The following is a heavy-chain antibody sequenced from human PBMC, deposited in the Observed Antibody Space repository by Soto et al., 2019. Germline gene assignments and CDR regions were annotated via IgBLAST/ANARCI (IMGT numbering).Heavy chain of an antibody. CDR1: GFTFSSYA. D-gene: IGHD3-22*01. CDR3: AKEHYYDSSGYYFPSPFFDY. Sequence: GGSLRLSCAASGFTFSSYAMSWVRQAPGKGLEWVSAISGSGGSTYYADSVKGRFTISRDNSKNTLYLQMNSLRAEDTAVYYCAKEHYYDSSGYYFPSPFFDYWGQGTLVTVSS. J-gene: IGHJ4*02. V-gene: IGHV3-23*01. CDR2: ISGSGGST.